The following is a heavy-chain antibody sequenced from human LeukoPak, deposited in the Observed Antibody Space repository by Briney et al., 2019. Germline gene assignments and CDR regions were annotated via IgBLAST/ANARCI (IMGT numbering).Heavy chain of an antibody. V-gene: IGHV3-23*01. CDR3: ARDPYSGSYGNYYYYFMDV. CDR1: GFTFSDYA. D-gene: IGHD1-26*01. J-gene: IGHJ6*03. Sequence: GGSLRLSCAASGFTFSDYAMSWVRQAPGKGLEWLSVISGGSSGSTYYADSVTGRFTVSRDNAKNSLYLQMNSLRAEDTAVYYCARDPYSGSYGNYYYYFMDVWGKGTTVTISS. CDR2: ISGGSSGST.